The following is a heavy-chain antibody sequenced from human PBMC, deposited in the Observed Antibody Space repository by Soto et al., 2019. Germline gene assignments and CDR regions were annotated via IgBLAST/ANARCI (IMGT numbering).Heavy chain of an antibody. D-gene: IGHD4-17*01. CDR1: GFTVSSNY. Sequence: GGSLRLSCAASGFTVSSNYMSWVRQAPWKGLEWVSVIYSGGSTYYADSVKGRFTISRDNSKNTLYLQMNSLRAEDAAVYYCARSSARPGGDYAGYDYWGQGTLVTVSS. CDR3: ARSSARPGGDYAGYDY. V-gene: IGHV3-66*01. J-gene: IGHJ4*02. CDR2: IYSGGST.